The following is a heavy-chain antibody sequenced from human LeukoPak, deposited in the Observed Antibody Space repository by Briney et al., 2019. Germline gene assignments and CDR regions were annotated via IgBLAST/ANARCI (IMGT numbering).Heavy chain of an antibody. J-gene: IGHJ5*02. Sequence: GGSLRLSCAASGFTFSSYAMSWVRQAPGKGLEWVSAISGSGGSTYYADSVKGRFTISRDNSKNTLYLQMNSLRAEDTAVYYCAKAQVLWFGDQSNWFDPWGQGTLVTVSS. V-gene: IGHV3-23*01. CDR2: ISGSGGST. CDR1: GFTFSSYA. D-gene: IGHD3-10*01. CDR3: AKAQVLWFGDQSNWFDP.